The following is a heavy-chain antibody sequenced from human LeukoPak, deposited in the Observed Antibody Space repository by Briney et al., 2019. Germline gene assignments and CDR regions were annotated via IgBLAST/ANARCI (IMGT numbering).Heavy chain of an antibody. V-gene: IGHV3-30*07. J-gene: IGHJ4*02. CDR2: ISYDGSNK. CDR3: ARVGLWFGEPPTDY. Sequence: GGSLRLSCAASGFTFSSYAMHWVRQAPGKGLEWVAVISYDGSNKYYADSVKGRFTISRDNSKNTLYLQMNSLRAEDTAVYYCARVGLWFGEPPTDYWGQGTLVTVSS. D-gene: IGHD3-10*01. CDR1: GFTFSSYA.